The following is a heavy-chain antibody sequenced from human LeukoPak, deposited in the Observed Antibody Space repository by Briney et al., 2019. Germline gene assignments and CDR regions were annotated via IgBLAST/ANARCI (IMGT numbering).Heavy chain of an antibody. V-gene: IGHV3-74*01. CDR2: INSDGSST. Sequence: GGSLRLSCAASGFTFSSYWMHWVRQAPGKGLVWVSRINSDGSSTDYADSVKGRFTISRDNSKNTLYLQMNSLRAEDTAVYCCAKGSRGDGYNALYFDYWGQGTLVTVSS. CDR1: GFTFSSYW. D-gene: IGHD5-24*01. J-gene: IGHJ4*02. CDR3: AKGSRGDGYNALYFDY.